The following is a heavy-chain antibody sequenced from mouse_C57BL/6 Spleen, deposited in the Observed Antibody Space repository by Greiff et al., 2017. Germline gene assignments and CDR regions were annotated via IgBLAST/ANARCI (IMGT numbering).Heavy chain of an antibody. J-gene: IGHJ3*01. Sequence: EVKLMESGGGLVQPGGSLKLSCAASGFTFSDYYMYWVRQTPEKRLEWVAYISNGGGSTYYPDTVKGRFTISRDNAKNTLYLQMSRLKSADTAMYYCARPKNYYGSSYWFAYWGQGTLVTVSA. CDR1: GFTFSDYY. V-gene: IGHV5-12*01. D-gene: IGHD1-1*01. CDR2: ISNGGGST. CDR3: ARPKNYYGSSYWFAY.